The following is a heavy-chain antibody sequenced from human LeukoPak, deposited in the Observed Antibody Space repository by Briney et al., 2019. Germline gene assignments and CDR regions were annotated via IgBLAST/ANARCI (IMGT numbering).Heavy chain of an antibody. D-gene: IGHD1-26*01. CDR1: GFTFSGFA. CDR3: AKMKGHPLPKYYMDV. V-gene: IGHV3-23*01. CDR2: ISGSGDNT. Sequence: GGSLRLSCAASGFTFSGFAMSWVRRTPGKGLEWVPGISGSGDNTLYADSVKGRFTISRDNSKNTLYLEMNSLRAEDTAIYYCAKMKGHPLPKYYMDVWGQGTTVTVSS. J-gene: IGHJ6*01.